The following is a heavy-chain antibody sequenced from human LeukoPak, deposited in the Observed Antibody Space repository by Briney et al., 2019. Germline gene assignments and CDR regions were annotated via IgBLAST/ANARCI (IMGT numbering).Heavy chain of an antibody. Sequence: GGSLRLSCAAPGFTFSSYSMNWVRQAPGKGLEWVSSISSSSSYIYYADSVKGRFTISRDNAKNSLYLQMNSLRAEDTAVYYCAVEMATIIDYWGQGTLVTVSS. CDR2: ISSSSSYI. J-gene: IGHJ4*02. D-gene: IGHD5-24*01. V-gene: IGHV3-21*01. CDR1: GFTFSSYS. CDR3: AVEMATIIDY.